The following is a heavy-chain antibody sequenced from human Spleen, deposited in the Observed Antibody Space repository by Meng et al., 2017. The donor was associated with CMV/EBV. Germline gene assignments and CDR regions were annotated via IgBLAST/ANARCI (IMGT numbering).Heavy chain of an antibody. CDR3: ARHYNGAGYLEWFFDY. CDR1: GFRFTNYW. V-gene: IGHV5-51*01. CDR2: TKPGDSEI. Sequence: GFRFTNYWIGWVRPTPGQGLELMGITKPGDSEIQYSPSFQGQVTISVDKSINTAYLQWGSLRASDTAIFYCARHYNGAGYLEWFFDYWGQGTLVTVSS. J-gene: IGHJ4*02. D-gene: IGHD3-3*01.